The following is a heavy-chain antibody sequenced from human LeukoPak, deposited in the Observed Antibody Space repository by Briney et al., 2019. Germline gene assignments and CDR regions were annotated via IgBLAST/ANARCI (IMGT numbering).Heavy chain of an antibody. V-gene: IGHV2-70*01. D-gene: IGHD4-17*01. CDR3: ARIRYPSLDYCDYGAFDI. CDR1: GFSLSTSGMC. Sequence: SGPALVKPTQTLTLTCTFSGFSLSTSGMCVSWIRQPPGKALEWLALIDWDDDKYYSTSLKTRLTISKDTSKNQVVLTMTNMDPVDTATYYCARIRYPSLDYCDYGAFDIWGQGTMVTVSS. CDR2: IDWDDDK. J-gene: IGHJ3*02.